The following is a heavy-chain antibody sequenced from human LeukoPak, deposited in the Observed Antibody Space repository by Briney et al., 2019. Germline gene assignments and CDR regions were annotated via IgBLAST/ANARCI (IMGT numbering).Heavy chain of an antibody. CDR1: GFTFSSNY. V-gene: IGHV3-66*01. CDR2: IYSGGST. J-gene: IGHJ4*02. Sequence: PGGSLRLSCVASGFTFSSNYMSWVRQAPGKGLEWVSVIYSGGSTIYADSVKGRFTISRDNSKNTLYLQMNSLRAEDTALYYCAKVPCSGGSCYGVDYWGQGTLVTVSS. CDR3: AKVPCSGGSCYGVDY. D-gene: IGHD2-15*01.